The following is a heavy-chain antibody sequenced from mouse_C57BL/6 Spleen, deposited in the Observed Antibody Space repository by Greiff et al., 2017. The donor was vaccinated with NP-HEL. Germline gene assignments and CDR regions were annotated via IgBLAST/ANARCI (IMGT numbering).Heavy chain of an antibody. CDR2: IHPNSGST. V-gene: IGHV1-64*01. CDR3: ARSGAVVAPFDY. Sequence: QVQLQQSGAELVKPGASVKLSCKASGYTFTSYWMHWVKQRPGQGLEWIGMIHPNSGSTNYNEKFKSKATLTVDKSSSTAYMQLSSLTSEDSAVYYCARSGAVVAPFDYWGQGTTLTVSS. D-gene: IGHD1-1*01. CDR1: GYTFTSYW. J-gene: IGHJ2*01.